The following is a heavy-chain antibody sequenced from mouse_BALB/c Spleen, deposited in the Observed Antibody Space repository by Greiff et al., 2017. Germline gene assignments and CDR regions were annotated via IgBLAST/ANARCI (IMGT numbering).Heavy chain of an antibody. CDR2: INPNNGGT. V-gene: IGHV1-18*01. CDR1: GYTFTDYN. D-gene: IGHD2-2*01. J-gene: IGHJ2*01. CDR3: AGARYGYDGGYFDY. Sequence: VQLQQSGPELVKPGASVKIPCKASGYTFTDYNMDWVKQSHGKSLEWIGDINPNNGGTIYNQKFKGKATLTVDKSSSTAYMELRSLTSEDTAVYYCAGARYGYDGGYFDYGGQGTTLTVSS.